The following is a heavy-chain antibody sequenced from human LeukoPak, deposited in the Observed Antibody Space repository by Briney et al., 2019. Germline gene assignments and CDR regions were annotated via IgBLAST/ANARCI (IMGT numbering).Heavy chain of an antibody. Sequence: GGSLRLSCAASGLTFSNTWMTWVRQALGKGLEWVGRIRSKTDGGTTDYTTPVKGRFTISRDDSKNTLYLQMNSLKTEDTAVYYCVGSFLGYWGQGTLVTVSS. CDR3: VGSFLGY. CDR2: IRSKTDGGTT. D-gene: IGHD3-10*01. V-gene: IGHV3-15*01. CDR1: GLTFSNTW. J-gene: IGHJ4*02.